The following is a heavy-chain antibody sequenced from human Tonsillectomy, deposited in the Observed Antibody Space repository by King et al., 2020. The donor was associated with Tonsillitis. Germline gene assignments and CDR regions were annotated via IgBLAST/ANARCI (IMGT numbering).Heavy chain of an antibody. D-gene: IGHD1-26*01. CDR2: INEAGKEI. Sequence: VQLVESGGGLVQPGGSLRLSCAASGFIFSNSWMAWVRQVPGRGLEWVANINEAGKEIYYVDSVKGRFIISRDNAKNSLYLQMNSLRAEDTALYYCAGDTRGRFDYWGQGTLVTVSS. CDR3: AGDTRGRFDY. V-gene: IGHV3-7*01. J-gene: IGHJ4*02. CDR1: GFIFSNSW.